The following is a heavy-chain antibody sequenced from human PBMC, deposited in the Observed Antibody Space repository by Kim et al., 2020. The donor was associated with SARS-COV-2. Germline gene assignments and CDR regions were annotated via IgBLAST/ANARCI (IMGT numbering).Heavy chain of an antibody. Sequence: GGSLRLSCAASGFTFSSYGMHWVRQAPGKGLEWVAVIWYDGSNKYYADSVKGRFTISRDNSKNTLYLQMNSLRAEDTAVYYCARDIAARPTGDAFDIWGQGTMVTVSS. CDR1: GFTFSSYG. V-gene: IGHV3-33*01. CDR2: IWYDGSNK. D-gene: IGHD6-6*01. J-gene: IGHJ3*02. CDR3: ARDIAARPTGDAFDI.